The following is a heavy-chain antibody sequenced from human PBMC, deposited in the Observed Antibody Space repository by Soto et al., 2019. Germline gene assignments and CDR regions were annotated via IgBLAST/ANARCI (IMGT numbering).Heavy chain of an antibody. CDR1: GYTFTDSA. D-gene: IGHD5-18*01. CDR3: ARDTGYTFGSLNY. J-gene: IGHJ4*02. Sequence: ASVKVSCKASGYTFTDSALHWGRQAPGQRLEWMGWMNAGVGNTLYSQKFQGRITITRDTSASTAYMELNSLKSEDTAIYYCARDTGYTFGSLNYWGPGTLVTVSS. CDR2: MNAGVGNT. V-gene: IGHV1-3*01.